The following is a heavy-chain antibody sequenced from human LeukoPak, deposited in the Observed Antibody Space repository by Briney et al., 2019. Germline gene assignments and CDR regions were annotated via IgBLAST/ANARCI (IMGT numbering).Heavy chain of an antibody. Sequence: GGSLRLSCAASGFTFSSYWMSWVRQDPGKGLEWVANIKEDGSEKYYVDSVKGRFTVSRDNARNSLYLQMNSLRAEDTAVYYCARDADLYDSSGYYEYWGQGTLVTVSS. CDR3: ARDADLYDSSGYYEY. D-gene: IGHD3-22*01. V-gene: IGHV3-7*01. CDR1: GFTFSSYW. J-gene: IGHJ4*02. CDR2: IKEDGSEK.